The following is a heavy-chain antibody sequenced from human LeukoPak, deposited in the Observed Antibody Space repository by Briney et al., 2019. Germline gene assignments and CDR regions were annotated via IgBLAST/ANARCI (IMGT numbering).Heavy chain of an antibody. CDR2: ISGSGGST. Sequence: PGVSLRLSCAASGFTFSSYAMSWVRQAPGKELEWVSAISGSGGSTYYADSVKGRFTISRDNSKNTLYLQMNSLRAEDTAVYYCAARRGSRRFFDYWGQGTLVTVSS. V-gene: IGHV3-23*01. J-gene: IGHJ4*02. CDR3: AARRGSRRFFDY. D-gene: IGHD3-3*01. CDR1: GFTFSSYA.